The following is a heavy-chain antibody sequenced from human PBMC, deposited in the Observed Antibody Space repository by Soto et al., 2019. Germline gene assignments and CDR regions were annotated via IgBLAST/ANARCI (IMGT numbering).Heavy chain of an antibody. J-gene: IGHJ3*02. D-gene: IGHD1-26*01. CDR2: INHSGST. CDR1: GGSFSGYY. Sequence: QVQLQQWGAGLLKPSETLSLTCAVYGGSFSGYYWSWIRQPPGKGLEWIGEINHSGSTNYNPSLKSRVTISVDTSKNQFSLKLSSVTVADTAVYYCASGGGIVPDIWGQGTMVTVSS. CDR3: ASGGGIVPDI. V-gene: IGHV4-34*01.